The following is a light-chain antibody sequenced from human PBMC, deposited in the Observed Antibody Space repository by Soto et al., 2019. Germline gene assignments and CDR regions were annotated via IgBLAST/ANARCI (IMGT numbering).Light chain of an antibody. CDR3: QQYGSSRT. Sequence: EIVLTQSPGTLCLSPGGRATLSCRASQSVRSNYLAWYQQKPGQAPRLLIYGTSSRASGIPDRFSGSGSGTDFTLTISRLEPEDFAVYYCQQYGSSRTFGQGTTVDIK. J-gene: IGKJ1*01. V-gene: IGKV3-20*01. CDR2: GTS. CDR1: QSVRSNY.